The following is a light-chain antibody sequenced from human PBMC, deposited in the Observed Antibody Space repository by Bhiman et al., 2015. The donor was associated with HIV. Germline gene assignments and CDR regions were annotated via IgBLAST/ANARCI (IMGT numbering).Light chain of an antibody. Sequence: SYELTQPPSVSVSPGQTATITCSGDKLGDKYVCWYQQKPGQSPVVVIYQDNKRPSGIPERISGSNSGNTATLTISGTQPMDEADYYCQAWDSSTHVIFGGGTKLTVL. V-gene: IGLV3-1*01. CDR1: KLGDKY. J-gene: IGLJ2*01. CDR2: QDN. CDR3: QAWDSSTHVI.